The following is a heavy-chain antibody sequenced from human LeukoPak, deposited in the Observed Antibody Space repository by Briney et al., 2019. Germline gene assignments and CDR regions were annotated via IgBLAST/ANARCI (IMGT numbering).Heavy chain of an antibody. CDR3: ARVHLDYGSERLSNWFDP. CDR2: INHSGST. D-gene: IGHD3-10*01. J-gene: IGHJ5*02. CDR1: GGSFSGYY. V-gene: IGHV4-34*01. Sequence: SETLSLTCAVYGGSFSGYYWSWIRQPPGKGLEWIGEINHSGSTNYNPSLKSRVTISVDTSKNQFSLKLGSVTAADTAVYYCARVHLDYGSERLSNWFDPWGQGTLVTVSS.